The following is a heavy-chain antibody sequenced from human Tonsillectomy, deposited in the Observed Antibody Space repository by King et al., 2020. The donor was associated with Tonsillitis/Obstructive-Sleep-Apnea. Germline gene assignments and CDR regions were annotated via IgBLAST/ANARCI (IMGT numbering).Heavy chain of an antibody. V-gene: IGHV1-69*01. CDR1: GGTFSNYA. Sequence: VQLVESGAEVKKPGSSVKVSCKASGGTFSNYAISWVRQAPGQGLEWMGGIIPIFGTANYAQKFQGRVTITADESTNTAYMELSSLRSEDTAVYYCARGSIWGSYRYLGGTTHPIDYCGQGTLVTVSS. D-gene: IGHD3-16*02. J-gene: IGHJ4*02. CDR3: ARGSIWGSYRYLGGTTHPIDY. CDR2: IIPIFGTA.